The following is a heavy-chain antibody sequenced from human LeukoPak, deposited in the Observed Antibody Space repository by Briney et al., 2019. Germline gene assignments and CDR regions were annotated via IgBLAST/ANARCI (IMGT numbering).Heavy chain of an antibody. V-gene: IGHV1-2*02. CDR1: GYTFTSYG. J-gene: IGHJ4*02. D-gene: IGHD5-18*01. CDR3: ARGQLWLGVHDY. Sequence: ASVKVSCKASGYTFTSYGISWVRQAPGQGLEWMGWINPNSGGTNYAQKFQGRVTMTRDTSISTAYMELSRLRSDDTAVYYCARGQLWLGVHDYWGQGTLVTVSS. CDR2: INPNSGGT.